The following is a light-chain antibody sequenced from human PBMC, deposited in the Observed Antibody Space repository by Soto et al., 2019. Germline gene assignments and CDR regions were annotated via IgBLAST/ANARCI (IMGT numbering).Light chain of an antibody. J-gene: IGKJ2*01. CDR2: GAS. Sequence: EIVMTQSPATLSVSPGERATLSCRASQSVSSNVAWYQQKPGQAPRLHIYGASTRATGIPARFSGSGSGTEFTLTISSLQSEDFAVYYCQQYNNWPPRYTFGQGTKLEIK. CDR1: QSVSSN. V-gene: IGKV3-15*01. CDR3: QQYNNWPPRYT.